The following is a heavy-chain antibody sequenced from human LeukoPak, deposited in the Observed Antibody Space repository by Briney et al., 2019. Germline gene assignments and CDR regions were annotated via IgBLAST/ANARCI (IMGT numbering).Heavy chain of an antibody. CDR3: ARDVYGDYGSDY. CDR1: GFTFSSYS. J-gene: IGHJ4*02. Sequence: GGSLRLSCAASGFTFSSYSMNWGRQAPGKGLELVSYMSSSSRTIYYADSVRGRFTISRDNAKNSLYLQMNSLRAEDTAVYYCARDVYGDYGSDYWGQGTLVTVSS. V-gene: IGHV3-48*01. D-gene: IGHD4-17*01. CDR2: MSSSSRTI.